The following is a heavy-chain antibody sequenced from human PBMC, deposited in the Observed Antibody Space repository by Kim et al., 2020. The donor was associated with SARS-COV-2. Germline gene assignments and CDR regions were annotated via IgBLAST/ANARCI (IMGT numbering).Heavy chain of an antibody. CDR2: IYYSGST. V-gene: IGHV4-39*01. J-gene: IGHJ3*02. CDR3: ARHFRAHDAFDI. CDR1: GGSISSSSYY. Sequence: SETLSLTCTVSGGSISSSSYYWGWIRQPPGKGLEWIGSIYYSGSTYYNPSLKSRVTISVDTSKNQFSLKLSSVTAADTAVYYCARHFRAHDAFDIWGQGTMVTVSS.